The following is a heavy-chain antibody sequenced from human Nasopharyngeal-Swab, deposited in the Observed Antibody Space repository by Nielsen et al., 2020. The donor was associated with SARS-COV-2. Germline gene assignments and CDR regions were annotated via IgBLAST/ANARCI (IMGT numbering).Heavy chain of an antibody. CDR3: ARGRYYGDYDY. CDR1: GGSFTTYS. CDR2: INHIGST. J-gene: IGHJ4*02. V-gene: IGHV4-34*01. Sequence: SETLSLTCAVYGGSFTTYSWIWIRQPPGKGLEWIGEINHIGSTNYNTYNPSLNSRVTTSLATSKNQFSLTLTSVTAADTAIYFCARGRYYGDYDYWGQGALVTVSS. D-gene: IGHD4-17*01.